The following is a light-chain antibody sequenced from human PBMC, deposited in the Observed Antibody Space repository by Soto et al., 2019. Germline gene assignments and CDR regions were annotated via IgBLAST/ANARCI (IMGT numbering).Light chain of an antibody. CDR2: RAS. V-gene: IGKV3-20*01. J-gene: IGKJ2*01. CDR3: QQYGGSPPYT. Sequence: EIVLTQSPGTLSLSPGERATLSCRASQSDSSIYLAWYQQKPGQAPRLLIYRASSRATGIPDRFSGSGSGTDFTLTISRLEPEDFAVYYCQQYGGSPPYTFGQGTKLEIK. CDR1: QSDSSIY.